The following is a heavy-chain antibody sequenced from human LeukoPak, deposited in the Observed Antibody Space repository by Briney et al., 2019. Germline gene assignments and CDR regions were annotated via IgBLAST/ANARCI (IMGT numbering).Heavy chain of an antibody. J-gene: IGHJ4*02. CDR2: INPSGGST. CDR3: ARAYCSSTSCYLGGDFDY. D-gene: IGHD2-2*01. Sequence: ASVKVSCKASGDTFTSYYMHWVRQAPGQGLEWMGIINPSGGSTSYAQKFQGRVTMTRDMSTSTVYMELSSLRSEDTAVYYCARAYCSSTSCYLGGDFDYWGQGTLVTVSS. CDR1: GDTFTSYY. V-gene: IGHV1-46*01.